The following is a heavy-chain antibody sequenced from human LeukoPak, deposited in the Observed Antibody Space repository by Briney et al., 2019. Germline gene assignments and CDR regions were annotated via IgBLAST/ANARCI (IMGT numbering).Heavy chain of an antibody. CDR1: GFTFSSYW. J-gene: IGHJ3*02. Sequence: AGGSLRLSCAASGFTFSSYWMSWVRQAPGKGLEWVANIKQDGSEKYYVDSVKGRFTISRDNAKNSLYLQMNSLRAVDTAVYYCARDSTIYDFWSGYSGAFDIWGQGTMVTVSS. CDR2: IKQDGSEK. D-gene: IGHD3-3*01. CDR3: ARDSTIYDFWSGYSGAFDI. V-gene: IGHV3-7*01.